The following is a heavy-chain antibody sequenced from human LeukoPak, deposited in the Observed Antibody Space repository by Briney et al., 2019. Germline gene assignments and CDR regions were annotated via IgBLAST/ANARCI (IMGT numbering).Heavy chain of an antibody. D-gene: IGHD1-26*01. J-gene: IGHJ4*02. V-gene: IGHV3-23*01. Sequence: GGSLRLSCAASGFTFSSYGMHWVRQTPGKGLEWVSSITPSGDGTYYAASVKGRFTISRDNSKNTLYLQMDSLRADETAKYYCAKDSPVATWWGQGTLVTVSS. CDR3: AKDSPVATW. CDR2: ITPSGDGT. CDR1: GFTFSSYG.